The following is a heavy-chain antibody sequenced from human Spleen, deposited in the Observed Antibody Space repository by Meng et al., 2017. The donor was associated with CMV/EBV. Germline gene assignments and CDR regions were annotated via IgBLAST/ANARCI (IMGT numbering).Heavy chain of an antibody. Sequence: SVKVSCKASGGTFSYYAVSWVRQAPGQGLEWMGGIIPIFGTTNYAQKFQGRITITTDESTSTAYTEVSSLRSEDTAVYYCARGDDFWSGYVYYYYYGMDVWGQGTTVTVSS. CDR2: IIPIFGTT. J-gene: IGHJ6*02. CDR1: GGTFSYYA. V-gene: IGHV1-69*05. D-gene: IGHD3-3*01. CDR3: ARGDDFWSGYVYYYYYGMDV.